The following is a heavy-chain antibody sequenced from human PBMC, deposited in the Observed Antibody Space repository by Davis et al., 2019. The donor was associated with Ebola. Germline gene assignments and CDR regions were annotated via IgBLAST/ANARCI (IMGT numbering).Heavy chain of an antibody. CDR3: ARGGVGAKPSDY. V-gene: IGHV1-2*02. CDR2: INRNSGGT. Sequence: ASVKVSCKASGHTFSGYYIHWVRQAPGQGLEWMGWINRNSGGTKYAQKLQGRVTMTRDTSINTAYMELSRLRSDDTAVYYCARGGVGAKPSDYWGQGTLVTVSS. CDR1: GHTFSGYY. J-gene: IGHJ4*02. D-gene: IGHD1-26*01.